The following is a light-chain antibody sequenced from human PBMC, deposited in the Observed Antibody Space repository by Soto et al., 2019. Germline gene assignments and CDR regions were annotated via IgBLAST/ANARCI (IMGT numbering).Light chain of an antibody. CDR2: RNN. Sequence: QSVLTQPPSVSETPGQRVTISCSGSSSNIGSNYVYWYQQLPGTAPKLLIYRNNQRPSGVPDRISGSKSGTSASLAISGLRSEDEADYYCAAWDDSLSGQVFGGGTKLTVL. V-gene: IGLV1-47*01. CDR3: AAWDDSLSGQV. CDR1: SSNIGSNY. J-gene: IGLJ2*01.